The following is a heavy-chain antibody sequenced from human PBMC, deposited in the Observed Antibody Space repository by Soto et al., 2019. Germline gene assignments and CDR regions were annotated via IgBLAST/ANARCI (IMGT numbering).Heavy chain of an antibody. J-gene: IGHJ6*02. V-gene: IGHV3-30*18. CDR2: ISYDGSNK. Sequence: PGGSLRLSCAASGFTFSSYGMHWVRQAPGKGLEWVAVISYDGSNKYYADSVKGRFTISRDNSKNTLYLQMNSLRAEDTAVYYCAKQSQNYGMDVWGQGTTVTVSS. CDR3: AKQSQNYGMDV. CDR1: GFTFSSYG.